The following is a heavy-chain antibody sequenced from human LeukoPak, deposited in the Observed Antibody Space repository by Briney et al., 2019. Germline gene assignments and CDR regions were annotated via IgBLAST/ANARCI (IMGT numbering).Heavy chain of an antibody. V-gene: IGHV1-18*01. D-gene: IGHD3-10*01. Sequence: GASVKVSCKASGYTFTSYGISWVRQAPGQGLEWMGWISAYNGNTNYAQKLQGRVTMTTDTSTSTAYMELRSLRSDDTAVYYCARDSLQTMVRGVDDAFDIWGQGTMVTVSS. J-gene: IGHJ3*02. CDR3: ARDSLQTMVRGVDDAFDI. CDR1: GYTFTSYG. CDR2: ISAYNGNT.